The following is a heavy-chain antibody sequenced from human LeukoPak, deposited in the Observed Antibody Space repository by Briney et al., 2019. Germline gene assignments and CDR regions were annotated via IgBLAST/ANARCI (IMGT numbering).Heavy chain of an antibody. D-gene: IGHD3-16*01. CDR2: TSSNGGST. Sequence: GGSLRLSCSASGFTFSSYAMHWVRQAPGKGLEYVSATSSNGGSTYYADSVKGRFTISRDNSKNTLYLQMSSLRAEDTAVYYCARDLTAYFDYWGQGTLVTVSS. CDR1: GFTFSSYA. V-gene: IGHV3-64D*06. J-gene: IGHJ4*02. CDR3: ARDLTAYFDY.